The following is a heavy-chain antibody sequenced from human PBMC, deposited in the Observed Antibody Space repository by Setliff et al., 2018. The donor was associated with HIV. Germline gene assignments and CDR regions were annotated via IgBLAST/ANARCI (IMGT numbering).Heavy chain of an antibody. J-gene: IGHJ5*02. CDR2: IYPSGTI. V-gene: IGHV4-4*07. D-gene: IGHD1-26*01. CDR3: AGSMGATKGSWFEP. CDR1: AASIRNSY. Sequence: TLSLTCTVSAASIRNSYWTWIRQPAGKGLEWIGRIYPSGTINYNPSLKSRVTMSVDTSKNQFSLRLTSVSAADTALYYCAGSMGATKGSWFEPWGQGTLVTVSS.